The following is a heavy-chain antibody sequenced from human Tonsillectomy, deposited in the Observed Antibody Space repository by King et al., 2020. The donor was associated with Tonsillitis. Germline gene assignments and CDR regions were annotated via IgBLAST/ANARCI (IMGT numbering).Heavy chain of an antibody. V-gene: IGHV4-4*09. J-gene: IGHJ5*02. CDR2: IPTSGST. D-gene: IGHD4-23*01. CDR1: GGSITDYH. Sequence: QLQESGPGLVKPSETLSLTCTVSGGSITDYHWSWIRRPPGKGLEFIGCIPTSGSTNTHPSLKSRVTISLDTSKSQFSLDLNSVTVADTAIYYCAGYLVGGGGKGPWGRGTLVTVSS. CDR3: AGYLVGGGGKGP.